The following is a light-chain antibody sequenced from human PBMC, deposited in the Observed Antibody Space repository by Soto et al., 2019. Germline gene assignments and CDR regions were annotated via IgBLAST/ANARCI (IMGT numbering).Light chain of an antibody. Sequence: QSVLTQPASVSLSPGQSITISCTGTNSNVGNYNLVSWYQQHPGRAPKLLIYEVTKRPSGVSNRFSASKSGNTASLTISGLQAEDEADYYCCSYAGRSDYVFGTGTKVTVL. CDR3: CSYAGRSDYV. CDR2: EVT. CDR1: NSNVGNYNL. V-gene: IGLV2-23*02. J-gene: IGLJ1*01.